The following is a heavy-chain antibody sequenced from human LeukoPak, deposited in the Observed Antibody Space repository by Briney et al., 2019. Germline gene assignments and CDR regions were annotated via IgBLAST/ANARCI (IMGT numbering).Heavy chain of an antibody. V-gene: IGHV1-8*01. CDR3: ARAPMGAAALY. Sequence: ASVKVSCRASGYTFTNFDINWVRQAPGQGLEWMGWMNPVSGNAGSAQKFQGRVTLTRDTSISTAYMELSSLRSDDTAFYYCARAPMGAAALYWGQGTLVTVSS. J-gene: IGHJ4*02. CDR1: GYTFTNFD. CDR2: MNPVSGNA. D-gene: IGHD6-13*01.